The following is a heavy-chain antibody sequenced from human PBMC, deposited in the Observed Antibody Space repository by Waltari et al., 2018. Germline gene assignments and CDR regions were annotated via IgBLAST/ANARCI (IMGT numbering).Heavy chain of an antibody. J-gene: IGHJ4*02. V-gene: IGHV3-23*01. CDR2: IGGSGGSK. CDR3: AKDRELSLYGMFDY. Sequence: EVQLLESGGGLVQPGGSLRLSCAASGFTFSSYAMSWVRQAPGKGLEGVSVIGGSGGSKYYADSVKGRFTISRDNAKNTLYLQMNSLRAEDTAVYYCAKDRELSLYGMFDYWGQGTLVTVSS. CDR1: GFTFSSYA. D-gene: IGHD3-16*02.